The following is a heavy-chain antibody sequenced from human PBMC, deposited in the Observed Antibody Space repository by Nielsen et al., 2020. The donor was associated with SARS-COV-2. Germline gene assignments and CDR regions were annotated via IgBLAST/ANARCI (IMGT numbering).Heavy chain of an antibody. CDR2: ISGSGGST. D-gene: IGHD3-9*01. V-gene: IGHV3-23*01. CDR1: GFTFSSYA. J-gene: IGHJ6*03. CDR3: ATHDFLTGYSPYYFYMDV. Sequence: GESLKISCAASGFTFSSYAMSWVRQAPGKGLEWVSAISGSGGSTYYADSVKGRLTISRDNSRNTLSLQMNTLRAEDTAVYYCATHDFLTGYSPYYFYMDVWGKGTTVIVSS.